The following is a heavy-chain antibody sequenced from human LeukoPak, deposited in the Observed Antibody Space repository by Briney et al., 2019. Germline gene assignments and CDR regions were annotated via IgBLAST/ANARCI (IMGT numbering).Heavy chain of an antibody. Sequence: SETLSLTCTVSGGSISSSSYYWGWIRQPPGKGLEWIGSIYYSGSTYYNPSLKSRVTISVDTSKNQFSLKLSSVTAADTAVCYCARHAGSSGWYGHDYWGQGTLVTVSS. V-gene: IGHV4-39*01. D-gene: IGHD6-19*01. CDR2: IYYSGST. CDR3: ARHAGSSGWYGHDY. J-gene: IGHJ4*02. CDR1: GGSISSSSYY.